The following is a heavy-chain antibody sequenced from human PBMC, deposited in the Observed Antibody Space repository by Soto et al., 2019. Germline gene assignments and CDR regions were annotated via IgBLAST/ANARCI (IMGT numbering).Heavy chain of an antibody. V-gene: IGHV3-30-3*01. CDR2: ISYDGSNK. D-gene: IGHD2-15*01. CDR3: ARDGGGIVVVVAANSGYFDY. CDR1: GFTFSSYA. J-gene: IGHJ4*02. Sequence: QVQLVESGGGVVQPGRSLRLSCAASGFTFSSYAMHWVRQAPGKGLEWVAVISYDGSNKYYADSVKGRFTISRDNSKNTLYLQMNSLRAEDTAVYYCARDGGGIVVVVAANSGYFDYWGQGTLVTVSS.